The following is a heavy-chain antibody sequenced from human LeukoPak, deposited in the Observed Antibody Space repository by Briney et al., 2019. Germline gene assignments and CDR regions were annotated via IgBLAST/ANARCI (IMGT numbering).Heavy chain of an antibody. Sequence: SETLSLTCTVSGGSISSYYWSWIRQPPGKGLEWIGYIYYSGSTNYNPSLKSRVTISVDTSKNQFSLKLSSVTAADTAVYYCARWRSSGPYALDIWGQGTMVTVSS. CDR3: ARWRSSGPYALDI. J-gene: IGHJ3*02. CDR1: GGSISSYY. CDR2: IYYSGST. V-gene: IGHV4-59*01. D-gene: IGHD6-19*01.